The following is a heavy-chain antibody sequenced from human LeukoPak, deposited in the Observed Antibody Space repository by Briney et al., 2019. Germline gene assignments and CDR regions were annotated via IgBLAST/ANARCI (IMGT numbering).Heavy chain of an antibody. D-gene: IGHD1-14*01. CDR2: ISGSGGST. V-gene: IGHV3-23*01. Sequence: GGSLRLSCAASGFTFSSYAMSWVRQAPGKGLEWVSAISGSGGSTYYADSVKGRFTISRDNSKNTLYLQMSSLRVVDMAVYYCAKAVPGWAETFDAFDIWGQGTMVTVSS. CDR1: GFTFSSYA. J-gene: IGHJ3*02. CDR3: AKAVPGWAETFDAFDI.